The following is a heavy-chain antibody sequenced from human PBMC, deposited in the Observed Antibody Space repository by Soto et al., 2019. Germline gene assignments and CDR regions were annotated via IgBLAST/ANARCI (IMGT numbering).Heavy chain of an antibody. CDR3: AKTADLAYSSGHPAPYYFDY. CDR2: ISYDGSNK. CDR1: GFTFSSYG. V-gene: IGHV3-30*18. J-gene: IGHJ4*02. Sequence: PGGSLRLSCAASGFTFSSYGMHWVRQAPGKGLEWVAVISYDGSNKYYADSVKGRFTISRDNSKNTLYLQMNSLRAEDTAVYYCAKTADLAYSSGHPAPYYFDYWGQGTLVTVSS. D-gene: IGHD6-19*01.